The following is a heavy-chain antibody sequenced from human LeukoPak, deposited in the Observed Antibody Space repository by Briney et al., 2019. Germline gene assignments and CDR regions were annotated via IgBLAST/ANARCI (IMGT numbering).Heavy chain of an antibody. CDR1: GYSLTNYY. Sequence: ASVTVSCKAFGYSLTNYYVDWVRQAPGQGLEWMGEINPSGGRTSYAQKFQGRITVTSDTYTNTVYMHLSSLRSEDTATYYFARGAPTTRIGAGRFDYWGQGALLTVAS. J-gene: IGHJ4*02. CDR3: ARGAPTTRIGAGRFDY. CDR2: INPSGGRT. D-gene: IGHD5-12*01. V-gene: IGHV1-46*01.